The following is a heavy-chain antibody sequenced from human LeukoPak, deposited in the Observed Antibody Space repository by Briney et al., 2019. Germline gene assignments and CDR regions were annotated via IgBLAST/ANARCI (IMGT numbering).Heavy chain of an antibody. V-gene: IGHV5-51*01. D-gene: IGHD5-24*01. CDR3: ARASRDGYSQNFDH. CDR1: GYSFSSYC. J-gene: IGHJ4*02. Sequence: GEALKISCKGLGYSFSSYCNAWVRQRPGKGLEGMGIIYPGGSGTRYDPSFHGQVTITADSSTSTAYLQWSSLRASDTAMYYCARASRDGYSQNFDHWGQGTLVTVSS. CDR2: IYPGGSGT.